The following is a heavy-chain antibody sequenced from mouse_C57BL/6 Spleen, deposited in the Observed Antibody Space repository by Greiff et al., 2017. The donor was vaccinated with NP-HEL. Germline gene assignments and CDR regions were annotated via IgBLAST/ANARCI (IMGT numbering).Heavy chain of an antibody. CDR2: IRNKANGYTT. Sequence: DVMLVESGGGLVQPGGSLSLSCAASGFTFTDYYMSWVRQPPGKALEWLGFIRNKANGYTTEYSASVKGRFTISRDNSQSILYLQMNALRAEDSATYYCASPRNYLWYFDVWGTGTTVTVSS. J-gene: IGHJ1*03. CDR1: GFTFTDYY. CDR3: ASPRNYLWYFDV. D-gene: IGHD2-1*01. V-gene: IGHV7-3*01.